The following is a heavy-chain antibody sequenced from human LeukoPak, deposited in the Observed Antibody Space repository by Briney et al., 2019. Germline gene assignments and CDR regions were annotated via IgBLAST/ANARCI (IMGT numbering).Heavy chain of an antibody. J-gene: IGHJ4*02. CDR3: AREQDYGDYRTSDY. D-gene: IGHD4-17*01. CDR1: GFTFSSYA. Sequence: GGSLRLSCTASGFTFSSYAMTWVRQAPGKGLEWVSLISGSGGGTDYADSVKGRFTISRDNSKNTLYLQMNSLRAEDTAVYYCAREQDYGDYRTSDYWGQGTLVTVSS. V-gene: IGHV3-23*01. CDR2: ISGSGGGT.